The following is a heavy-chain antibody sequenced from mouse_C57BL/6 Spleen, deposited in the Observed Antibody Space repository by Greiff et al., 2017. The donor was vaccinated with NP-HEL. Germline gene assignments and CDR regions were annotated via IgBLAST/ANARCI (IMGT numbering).Heavy chain of an antibody. CDR3: ARPYFDY. CDR1: GGSGRGGG. J-gene: IGHJ2*01. V-gene: IGHV5-17*01. Sequence: EVQLVESGGGLVKPGGEMKGGGGEGGGSGRGGGRHGGGEAGGRWLEWVAYISSGSSTIYYADTVKGRFTISRDHAKNPLFLQMTSLRSEDTAMYYCARPYFDYWGQGTTLTVSS. CDR2: ISSGSSTI.